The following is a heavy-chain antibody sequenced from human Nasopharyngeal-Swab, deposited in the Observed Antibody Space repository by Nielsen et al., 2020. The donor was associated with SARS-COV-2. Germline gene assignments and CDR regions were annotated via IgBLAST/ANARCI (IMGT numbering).Heavy chain of an antibody. V-gene: IGHV3-43*02. CDR3: AKDKLGETGYHYGMDV. D-gene: IGHD3-10*01. Sequence: GESLKISCAASGFTFDDYAMHWVRQAPGKGPEWVSLISGDGRTTYYVDSVKGRFTISRDNSKNSLYLQMTSLRIEDTALYYCAKDKLGETGYHYGMDVWGQGTTVIVSS. CDR2: ISGDGRTT. J-gene: IGHJ6*02. CDR1: GFTFDDYA.